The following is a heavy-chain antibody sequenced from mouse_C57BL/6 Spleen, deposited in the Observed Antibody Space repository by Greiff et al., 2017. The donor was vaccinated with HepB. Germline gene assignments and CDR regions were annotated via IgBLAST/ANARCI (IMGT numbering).Heavy chain of an antibody. J-gene: IGHJ3*01. CDR3: ARGGLYGNSPWFAY. CDR1: GYSITSGYY. CDR2: ISYDGSN. D-gene: IGHD2-1*01. Sequence: EVKLVESGPGLVKPSQSLSLTCSVTGYSITSGYYWNWIRQFPGNKLEWMGYISYDGSNNYNPSLKNRISITRDTSKNQFFLKLNSVTTEDTATYYCARGGLYGNSPWFAYWGQGTLVTVSA. V-gene: IGHV3-6*01.